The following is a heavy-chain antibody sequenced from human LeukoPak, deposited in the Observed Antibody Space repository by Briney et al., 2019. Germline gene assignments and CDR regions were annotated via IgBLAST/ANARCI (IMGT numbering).Heavy chain of an antibody. CDR1: GGSFSGYY. D-gene: IGHD6-19*01. V-gene: IGHV4-34*01. Sequence: SETLSLTCAVYGGSFSGYYWSWIRQPPGKGLEWIGEINHSGSANYNPSLKSRVTISVDTSKNQVSLKVIPVTAADTAVYYCARGGSGWYSDYWGQGTLVTVSS. CDR2: INHSGSA. J-gene: IGHJ4*02. CDR3: ARGGSGWYSDY.